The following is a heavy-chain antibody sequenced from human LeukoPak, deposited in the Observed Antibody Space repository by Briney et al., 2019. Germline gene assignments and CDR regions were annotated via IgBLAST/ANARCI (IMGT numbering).Heavy chain of an antibody. CDR2: ISGSGGST. D-gene: IGHD3-16*01. Sequence: GGSLRLSCAASGFTFSSYAMSWVRPAPGQGLEWVSAISGSGGSTYYADSVKGRFTISRDNSKNTLYLQMKSLRAEDTAVYYCAKGRAPVSIGNFDYWGQGTMVTVSS. J-gene: IGHJ4*02. V-gene: IGHV3-23*01. CDR3: AKGRAPVSIGNFDY. CDR1: GFTFSSYA.